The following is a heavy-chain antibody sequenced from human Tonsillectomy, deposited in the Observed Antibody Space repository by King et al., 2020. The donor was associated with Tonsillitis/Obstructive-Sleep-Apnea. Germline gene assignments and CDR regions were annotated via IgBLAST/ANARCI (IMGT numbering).Heavy chain of an antibody. CDR2: IYYSGST. D-gene: IGHD3-3*01. CDR1: GGSISSYY. CDR3: ARGCRLLEWLSGFWYYYYYMDV. J-gene: IGHJ6*03. V-gene: IGHV4-59*01. Sequence: QLQESGPGLVKPSETLSLTCTVSGGSISSYYWSWIRQPPGKGLDWIGDIYYSGSTNYNPSLKSRVTISVDTSKSQCSLKLSSVTAADTVVYYFARGCRLLEWLSGFWYYYYYMDVWGKGTTVTVSS.